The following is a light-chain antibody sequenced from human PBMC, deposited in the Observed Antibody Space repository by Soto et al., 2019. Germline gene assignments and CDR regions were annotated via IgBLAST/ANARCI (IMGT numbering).Light chain of an antibody. J-gene: IGLJ1*01. CDR2: EVS. CDR3: FSFTTDWTHV. Sequence: QSVLTQPASVSGSPGQSITISCTGSSSDIGAYNYVSCFQQYPGKAPKLIISEVSNRPSGVSNRFSGSKSGTAASLTISGLQTEDEADYFCFSFTTDWTHVFGTGTKVT. V-gene: IGLV2-14*01. CDR1: SSDIGAYNY.